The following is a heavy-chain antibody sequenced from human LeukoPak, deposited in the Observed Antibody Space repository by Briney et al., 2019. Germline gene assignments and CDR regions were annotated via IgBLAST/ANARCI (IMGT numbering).Heavy chain of an antibody. CDR1: GFTFSSYG. D-gene: IGHD6-6*01. CDR3: AKDRSWYSSSSLPDY. Sequence: GGSLRLSCAASGFTFSSYGMHWVRQAPGKGLEWVAFIHYDGTNKYYADSVKGRFTFSRDNSKNTLYLQMNSLRAEDTAVYYCAKDRSWYSSSSLPDYWGQGTLVTVSS. J-gene: IGHJ4*02. V-gene: IGHV3-30*02. CDR2: IHYDGTNK.